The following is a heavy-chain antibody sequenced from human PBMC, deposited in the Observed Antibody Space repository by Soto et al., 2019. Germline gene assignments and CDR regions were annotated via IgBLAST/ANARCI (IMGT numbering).Heavy chain of an antibody. CDR3: ARDPKTSGGQHWAFNYFDS. J-gene: IGHJ4*02. D-gene: IGHD7-27*01. V-gene: IGHV3-30-3*01. Sequence: LRLSCAASGFSFSISPMHWVRQAPGKGPEWVALISYDGTNEFYADSVKGRFTISRDNSKSTLYLQVDSLRPEDAAVYYCARDPKTSGGQHWAFNYFDSWGQGTLVTVSS. CDR1: GFSFSISP. CDR2: ISYDGTNE.